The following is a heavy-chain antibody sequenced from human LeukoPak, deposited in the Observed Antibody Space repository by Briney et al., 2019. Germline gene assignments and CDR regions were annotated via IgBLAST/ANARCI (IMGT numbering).Heavy chain of an antibody. CDR1: GFTFSSYG. D-gene: IGHD5-24*01. CDR3: AKVRVDAYISPNDY. J-gene: IGHJ4*02. CDR2: ISYDGSNK. V-gene: IGHV3-30*18. Sequence: GGSLRLSCAASGFTFSSYGMHWVRQAPGMGLEWVAIISYDGSNKYYAHSVKGGFTIYRDNSRNTLYLQMNSLRAEDTALYYCAKVRVDAYISPNDYWGQGTLVTVSS.